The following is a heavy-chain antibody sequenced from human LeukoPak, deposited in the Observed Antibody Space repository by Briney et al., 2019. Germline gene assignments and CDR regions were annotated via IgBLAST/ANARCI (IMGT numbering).Heavy chain of an antibody. CDR3: AREYCSGGSCYFQD. J-gene: IGHJ1*01. CDR1: GFTFSSYA. V-gene: IGHV3-64*01. CDR2: ISSNGGST. D-gene: IGHD2-15*01. Sequence: GGSLRLSCAASGFTFSSYAMHWVRQAPGKGLEYVSAISSNGGSTYYANSVKRRFTISRDNSKNTLYLQMGSLRAEDMAVYYCAREYCSGGSCYFQDWGQGTLVTVSS.